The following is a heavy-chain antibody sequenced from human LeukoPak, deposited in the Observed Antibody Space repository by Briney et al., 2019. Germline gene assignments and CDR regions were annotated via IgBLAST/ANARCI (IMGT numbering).Heavy chain of an antibody. CDR1: VYTFSSYG. J-gene: IGHJ4*02. CDR3: ARDGYSSSWPYYFDY. D-gene: IGHD6-13*01. V-gene: IGHV1-18*01. CDR2: ISGYNGNT. Sequence: GASVKVSCTPSVYTFSSYGITWVRPAPGQGLEWMGWISGYNGNTNYAQKFQGRVTMTTDTSTSTAYMELRSLRSDDTAVYHCARDGYSSSWPYYFDYWGQGTLVTVSS.